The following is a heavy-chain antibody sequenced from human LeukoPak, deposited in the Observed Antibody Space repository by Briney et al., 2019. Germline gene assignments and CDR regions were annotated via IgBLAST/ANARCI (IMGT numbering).Heavy chain of an antibody. CDR2: INPNSGGT. CDR3: AREGVRGVIDFDY. Sequence: ASVKVSCKASGYTFTGYYMHWVRQAPGQGLEWMGWINPNSGGTNYAQKFQGRVTMTRDTSISTAYMELSRLRSDDTAVYYRAREGVRGVIDFDYWGQGTLVTVSS. D-gene: IGHD3-10*01. CDR1: GYTFTGYY. V-gene: IGHV1-2*02. J-gene: IGHJ4*02.